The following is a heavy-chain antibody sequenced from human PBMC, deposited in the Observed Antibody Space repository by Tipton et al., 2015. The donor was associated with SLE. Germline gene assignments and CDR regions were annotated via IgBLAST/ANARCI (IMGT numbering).Heavy chain of an antibody. Sequence: SLRLSCAASGFTFSSHGMHWVRQAPGKGLEYVSAISSNGGSTYYADSVKGRFTISRDNSKNTLYLQMSSLRAEDTAVYYCGRATAVAPGTFDIWGQGTMVTVSS. CDR2: ISSNGGST. V-gene: IGHV3-64D*06. D-gene: IGHD6-19*01. CDR1: GFTFSSHG. CDR3: GRATAVAPGTFDI. J-gene: IGHJ3*02.